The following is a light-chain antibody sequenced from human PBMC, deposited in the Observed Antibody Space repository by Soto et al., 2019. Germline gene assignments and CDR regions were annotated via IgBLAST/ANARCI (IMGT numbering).Light chain of an antibody. CDR3: HYYDSSAHWV. Sequence: NFMLTQPHSVSESPGKTVTISCTRSGGSIANNYVQWYQQRPGSAPTPVIYQDNERPSGVPDRFSGSIDRSSNSASLTISGLRTEDEADYYCHYYDSSAHWVFGGGTKLTVL. CDR1: GGSIANNY. J-gene: IGLJ3*02. CDR2: QDN. V-gene: IGLV6-57*04.